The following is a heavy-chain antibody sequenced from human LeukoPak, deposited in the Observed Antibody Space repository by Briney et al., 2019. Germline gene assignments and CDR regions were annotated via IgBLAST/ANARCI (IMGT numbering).Heavy chain of an antibody. CDR3: AKVQFNWGPIDY. D-gene: IGHD7-27*01. CDR2: IDGSGDKT. Sequence: PGGSLRLFCAASGFTFSNFAIRWVRQVPGKGLEWVSSIDGSGDKTHYPDSVRGRFTVSRDNSKNTLYLQMNSLRVEDTATYFCAKVQFNWGPIDYWGQGTPVIVSS. CDR1: GFTFSNFA. V-gene: IGHV3-23*01. J-gene: IGHJ4*02.